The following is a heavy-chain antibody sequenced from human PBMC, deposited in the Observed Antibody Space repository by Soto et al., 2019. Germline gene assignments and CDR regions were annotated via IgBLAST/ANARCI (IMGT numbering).Heavy chain of an antibody. CDR1: GFTFTNYA. CDR3: ASRNLGGCSSPTCYAPIDY. D-gene: IGHD2-2*01. CDR2: ISGSGSDT. V-gene: IGHV3-23*01. Sequence: GGSLRLSCAASGFTFTNYAMSWVRQAPGKGLEWVSTISGSGSDTHYADSVKGRFTISRDNSKDTLYLHMSSLRAEDSAIYYCASRNLGGCSSPTCYAPIDYWGQGTLVTVSS. J-gene: IGHJ4*02.